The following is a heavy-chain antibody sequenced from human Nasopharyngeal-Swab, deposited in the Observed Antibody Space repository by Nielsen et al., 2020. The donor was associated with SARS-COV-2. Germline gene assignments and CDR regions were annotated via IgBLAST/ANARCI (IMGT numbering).Heavy chain of an antibody. D-gene: IGHD6-13*01. CDR2: IYYNGNT. J-gene: IGHJ4*02. V-gene: IGHV4-39*01. Sequence: SETLSLTCTLSGGSVSSGYYYWSWIRQHPGQGLEWIGNIYYNGNTYQNPSLKSRLTISVDKSKNQFSLQLSSVTAADTAVYYCVRSSSWYYFDYWAQGTQVTVSS. CDR3: VRSSSWYYFDY. CDR1: GGSVSSGYYY.